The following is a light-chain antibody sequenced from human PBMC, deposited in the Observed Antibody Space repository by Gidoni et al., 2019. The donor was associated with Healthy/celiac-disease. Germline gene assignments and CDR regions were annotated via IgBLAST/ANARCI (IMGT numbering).Light chain of an antibody. CDR1: SPNIGAGYD. CDR2: GNS. V-gene: IGLV1-40*01. J-gene: IGLJ3*02. Sequence: QSVLTQPPSVSGAPGQRVTIPCTGGSPNIGAGYDVHWYQQLPGTAPKPLIYGNSNRPSGVPDRFSGSKSGTSASLAITGLQAEDEADYYCQSYDSSLSGWVFGGGTKLTVL. CDR3: QSYDSSLSGWV.